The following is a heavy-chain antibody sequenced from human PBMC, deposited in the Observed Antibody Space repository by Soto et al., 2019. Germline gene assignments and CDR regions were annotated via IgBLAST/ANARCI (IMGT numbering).Heavy chain of an antibody. Sequence: PGGSLRLSCAASGFTFSSYAMSWVRQAPGKGLEWVSAISGSGGSTYYADSVKGRFTISRDNSKNTLYLQMNSLRAEDTAVYYCAKDPYCSGGSCYRYFQHWGQGTLVTVSS. CDR3: AKDPYCSGGSCYRYFQH. J-gene: IGHJ1*01. CDR1: GFTFSSYA. V-gene: IGHV3-23*01. D-gene: IGHD2-15*01. CDR2: ISGSGGST.